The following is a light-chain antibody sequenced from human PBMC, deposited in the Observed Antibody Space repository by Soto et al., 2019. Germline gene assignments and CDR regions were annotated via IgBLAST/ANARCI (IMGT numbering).Light chain of an antibody. J-gene: IGLJ1*01. CDR1: NSDVGGYHY. CDR2: EVS. CDR3: SSYTSSSTYV. Sequence: QSVLTQPASVSGSPGQSITISCTGTNSDVGGYHYVSWYQQHPGKAPKLMIYEVSNRPSGVSNRFSGSKSDNTASLTISGLQAEDEADYYCSSYTSSSTYVFGTGTKLTVL. V-gene: IGLV2-14*01.